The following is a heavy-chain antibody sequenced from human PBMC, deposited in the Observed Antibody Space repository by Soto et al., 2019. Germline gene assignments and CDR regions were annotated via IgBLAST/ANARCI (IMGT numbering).Heavy chain of an antibody. CDR3: ARDKARISLSGYFDY. Sequence: QVQLVQSGAAVKKPGSSVKVSCKASGGTFSSYAISWVRQAPGQGLEWMGGIIPIFGTANYAQKFQGRVTITADQSTSTAYMELSSLRSEYTAVYYCARDKARISLSGYFDYWGQGTLVTVSS. D-gene: IGHD3-10*01. V-gene: IGHV1-69*01. J-gene: IGHJ4*02. CDR1: GGTFSSYA. CDR2: IIPIFGTA.